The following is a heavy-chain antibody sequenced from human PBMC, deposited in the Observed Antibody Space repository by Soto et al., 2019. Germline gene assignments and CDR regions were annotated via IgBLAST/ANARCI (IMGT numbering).Heavy chain of an antibody. D-gene: IGHD3-10*01. CDR2: IYPGDSDT. CDR1: GYSFTSYW. CDR3: ARQLNRWFASPSRIRINDAFDI. Sequence: GASLKISCKGSGYSFTSYWIGWVRQMPGKGLEWMGIIYPGDSDTRYSPSFQGQVTISADKSISTAYLQWSSLKASDTAMYYCARQLNRWFASPSRIRINDAFDIWGQGTMVTVSS. J-gene: IGHJ3*02. V-gene: IGHV5-51*01.